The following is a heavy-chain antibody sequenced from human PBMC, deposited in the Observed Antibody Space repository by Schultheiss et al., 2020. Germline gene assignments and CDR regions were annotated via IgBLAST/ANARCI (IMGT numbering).Heavy chain of an antibody. D-gene: IGHD6-13*01. Sequence: GESLKISCAASGFTFSSYAMHWVRQAPGKGLEWVAVISYDGSNKYYADSVKGRFSISRDNSKNTLYLQMNSLRAEDTAVYYCARDSSKNPLPNYGMDVWGQGTTVTVSS. CDR3: ARDSSKNPLPNYGMDV. CDR2: ISYDGSNK. CDR1: GFTFSSYA. J-gene: IGHJ6*02. V-gene: IGHV3-30*04.